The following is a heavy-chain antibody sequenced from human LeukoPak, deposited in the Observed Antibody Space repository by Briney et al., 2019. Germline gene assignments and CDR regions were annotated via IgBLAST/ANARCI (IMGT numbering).Heavy chain of an antibody. J-gene: IGHJ4*02. CDR1: NDSFSSYY. CDR2: ISHSGST. CDR3: AGQGLGSSWFYHGGFYYCDS. V-gene: IGHV4-59*01. D-gene: IGHD6-13*01. Sequence: PSETLSLTCTVSNDSFSSYYWSWIRQPPGKGLEWIVYISHSGSTNYNPSLKSRLTISVGASRNQFFLELSSVTPADTAVYYCAGQGLGSSWFYHGGFYYCDSWGQGTLVTVS.